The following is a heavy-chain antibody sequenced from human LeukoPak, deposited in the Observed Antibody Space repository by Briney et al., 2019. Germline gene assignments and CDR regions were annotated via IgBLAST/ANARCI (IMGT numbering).Heavy chain of an antibody. Sequence: PGRSLRLSCAASGFTFSSYAMHWVRQAPGKGLEWVAVISYDGSNKYYADSVKGRFTISRDNSKNTLYLQMNSLRAEDTAVYYCARAGFGIGPDAFDIWGQGTMVTVSS. J-gene: IGHJ3*02. CDR2: ISYDGSNK. V-gene: IGHV3-30-3*01. CDR3: ARAGFGIGPDAFDI. CDR1: GFTFSSYA. D-gene: IGHD3-10*01.